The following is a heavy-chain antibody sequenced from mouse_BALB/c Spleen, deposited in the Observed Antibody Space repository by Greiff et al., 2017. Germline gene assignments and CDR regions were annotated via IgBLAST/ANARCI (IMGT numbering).Heavy chain of an antibody. CDR2: IYPSDSYT. CDR1: GYTFTSYW. CDR3: TRNSAIYYNGSSYWYFDV. V-gene: IGHV1-69*02. D-gene: IGHD1-1*01. J-gene: IGHJ1*01. Sequence: QVQLQQPGAELVRPGASVTLSCKASGYTFTSYWINWVKQRPGQGLEWIGNIYPSDSYTNYNQKFKDKATLTVDKSSSTAYMQLSSPTSEDSAVYYCTRNSAIYYNGSSYWYFDVWGEGTTVTVSS.